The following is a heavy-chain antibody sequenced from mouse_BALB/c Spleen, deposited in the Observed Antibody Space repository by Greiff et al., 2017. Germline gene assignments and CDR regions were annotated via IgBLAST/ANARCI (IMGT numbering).Heavy chain of an antibody. Sequence: EVKLVESGPGLVKPSQSLSLTCTVTGYSITSDYAWNWIRQFPGNKLEWMGYISYSGSTSYNPSLKSRISITRDTSKNQFFLQLNSVTTEDTATYYCARGVPFAYWGQGTLVTVSA. D-gene: IGHD5-1*01. V-gene: IGHV3-2*02. CDR1: GYSITSDYA. CDR2: ISYSGST. J-gene: IGHJ3*01. CDR3: ARGVPFAY.